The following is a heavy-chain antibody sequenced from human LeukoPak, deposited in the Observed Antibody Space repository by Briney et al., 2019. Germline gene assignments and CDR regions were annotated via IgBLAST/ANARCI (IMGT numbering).Heavy chain of an antibody. CDR1: GGSINGSEW. D-gene: IGHD3-10*01. Sequence: SETLSLTCAVSGGSINGSEWWNWVRQSPGKGLEWIGEIHHSGNAIYNPSLKSRVAISMDKSTNQFSLMLTSVTAADTAVYYCARDPWLGDKGTFGYWGQGTLVTVSS. CDR3: ARDPWLGDKGTFGY. J-gene: IGHJ4*02. V-gene: IGHV4-4*02. CDR2: IHHSGNA.